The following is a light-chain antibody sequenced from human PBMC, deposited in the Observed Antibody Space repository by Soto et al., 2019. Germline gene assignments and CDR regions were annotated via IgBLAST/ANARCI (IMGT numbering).Light chain of an antibody. V-gene: IGKV2-30*02. J-gene: IGKJ1*01. CDR2: RVS. CDR1: QSLVHSDGNTY. CDR3: LQGTHWPRT. Sequence: DVVVTQSPLSLPVTLGQPASISCRSSQSLVHSDGNTYLNWYQQRSGQSPRRLIYRVSNRDSGVPDRFSGSGSGAIFTLNIRRLEAEDVGIYYCLQGTHWPRTFGQGTKVEIK.